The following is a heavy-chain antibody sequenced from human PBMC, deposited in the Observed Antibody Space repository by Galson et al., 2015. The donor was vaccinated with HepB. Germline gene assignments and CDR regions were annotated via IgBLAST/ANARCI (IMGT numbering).Heavy chain of an antibody. J-gene: IGHJ2*01. CDR1: GFTFSSYA. Sequence: SLRLSCAASGFTFSSYAMSWVRQAPGKGLEWVSAISGSGGSTYYADSVKGRFTISRDNSKNTLYLQMNSLRAEDTAVYYCAKDRPTGFLEWFGYFDLWGRGTLVTVSS. CDR2: ISGSGGST. CDR3: AKDRPTGFLEWFGYFDL. D-gene: IGHD3-3*01. V-gene: IGHV3-23*01.